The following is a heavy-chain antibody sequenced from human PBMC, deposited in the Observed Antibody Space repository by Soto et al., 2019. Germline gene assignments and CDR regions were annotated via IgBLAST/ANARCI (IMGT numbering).Heavy chain of an antibody. J-gene: IGHJ6*03. V-gene: IGHV4-59*01. CDR1: GGSISSYY. Sequence: SETLSLTCTVSGGSISSYYWSWIRQPPGKGLEWIGYIYYSGSTNYNPSLKSRVTISVDTSKNQFSLKLSSVTAADTAVYYCARGHSGYDGVYYYYYMDVWCKGTPVTVSS. D-gene: IGHD5-12*01. CDR2: IYYSGST. CDR3: ARGHSGYDGVYYYYYMDV.